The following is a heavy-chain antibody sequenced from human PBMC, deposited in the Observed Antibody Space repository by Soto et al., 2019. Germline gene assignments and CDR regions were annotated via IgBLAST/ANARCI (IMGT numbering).Heavy chain of an antibody. J-gene: IGHJ5*02. CDR3: ASGHDYGMFDP. CDR1: GFTFSSYW. Sequence: EVQLVESGGGLVQPGGSLRLSCAASGFTFSSYWMHWVRQAPGKGLVWVSRINSDGSSTSYAESVKGRFTISRDNAKNTLYLQMNSLRAEDTAVYYCASGHDYGMFDPWGQGTLVTVSS. V-gene: IGHV3-74*01. D-gene: IGHD4-17*01. CDR2: INSDGSST.